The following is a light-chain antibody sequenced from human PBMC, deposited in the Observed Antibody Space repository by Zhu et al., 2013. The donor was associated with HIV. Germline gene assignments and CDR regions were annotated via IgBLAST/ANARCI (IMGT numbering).Light chain of an antibody. Sequence: DIQMTQSPSSLSASVGDRVTITCRASQDISNYLAWYQQKPGKAPKLLIYGASTLHSGVPSRISGSGSGTDFTLTISSLQPEDIATYYCQKYDAVPPWTFGQGTKVEIK. CDR3: QKYDAVPPWT. V-gene: IGKV1-27*01. CDR2: GAS. J-gene: IGKJ1*01. CDR1: QDISNY.